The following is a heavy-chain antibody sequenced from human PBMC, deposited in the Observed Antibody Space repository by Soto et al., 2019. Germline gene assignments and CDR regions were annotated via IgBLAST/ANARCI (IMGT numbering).Heavy chain of an antibody. CDR3: ARQPVEMATISYYYYGMDV. Sequence: PGESLKISCKGSGYSFTSYWIGWVRQMPGKGLEWMGIIYPGDSDTRYSPSFQGQVTISADKSISTAYLQWSSLKASDTAMYYCARQPVEMATISYYYYGMDVWGQGTTVTVSS. CDR2: IYPGDSDT. D-gene: IGHD5-12*01. V-gene: IGHV5-51*01. J-gene: IGHJ6*02. CDR1: GYSFTSYW.